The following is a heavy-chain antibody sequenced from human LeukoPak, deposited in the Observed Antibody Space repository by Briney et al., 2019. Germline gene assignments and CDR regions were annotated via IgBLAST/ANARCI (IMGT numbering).Heavy chain of an antibody. CDR2: IYYSGST. CDR3: ARGGGVVVRGVIIFPRYYYYGMDV. J-gene: IGHJ6*02. CDR1: GGSMTGYY. V-gene: IGHV4-59*06. Sequence: SETLSLTCTVSGGSMTGYYWSWIRQPPGKGLEWIGYIYYSGSTYYNPSLKSRVTISVDTSKNQFSLKLSSVTAADTAVYYCARGGGVVVRGVIIFPRYYYYGMDVWGQGTTVTVSS. D-gene: IGHD3-10*01.